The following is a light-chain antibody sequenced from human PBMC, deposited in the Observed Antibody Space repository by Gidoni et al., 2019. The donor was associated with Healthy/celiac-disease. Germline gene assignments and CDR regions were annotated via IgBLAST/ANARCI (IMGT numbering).Light chain of an antibody. CDR1: QSVSSN. CDR2: GAS. CDR3: QQYNNWPPT. J-gene: IGKJ4*01. V-gene: IGKV3-15*01. Sequence: EIVMTQSPATLSVSPGERATLSCRASQSVSSNLAWYQQKPGQAPRLLIYGASTRATGIPARFSGSGSGTEFTLTISSLQSEDCAVYYCQQYNNWPPTFXGXTEVEVK.